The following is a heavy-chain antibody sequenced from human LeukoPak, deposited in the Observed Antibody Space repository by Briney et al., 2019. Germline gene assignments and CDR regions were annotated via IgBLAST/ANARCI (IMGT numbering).Heavy chain of an antibody. Sequence: PGGSLRLSCAASGFTFDDYAMHWVRQAPGKGLEWVSGISWNSGSIGYADSVKGRFTISRDNAKNTPYLQMNSLRADDTAVYYCARTRRNSGSYYGDYWGQGTLVTVSS. CDR3: ARTRRNSGSYYGDY. CDR1: GFTFDDYA. J-gene: IGHJ4*02. D-gene: IGHD1-26*01. CDR2: ISWNSGSI. V-gene: IGHV3-9*01.